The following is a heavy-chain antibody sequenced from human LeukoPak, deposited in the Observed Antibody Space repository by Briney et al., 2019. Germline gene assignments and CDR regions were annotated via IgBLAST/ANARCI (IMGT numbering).Heavy chain of an antibody. CDR3: AIQYDSSAFDAFDI. Sequence: PGRSLRLSCTVSGFTFSHSAMHWVRQPPHKGLDWVAVISYDGSKKYYGDSVEGRFTISRDNSKKTLYLQMNSLRAEDTAVYYCAIQYDSSAFDAFDIWGQGTMVTVSS. J-gene: IGHJ3*02. V-gene: IGHV3-30*07. CDR2: ISYDGSKK. D-gene: IGHD3-22*01. CDR1: GFTFSHSA.